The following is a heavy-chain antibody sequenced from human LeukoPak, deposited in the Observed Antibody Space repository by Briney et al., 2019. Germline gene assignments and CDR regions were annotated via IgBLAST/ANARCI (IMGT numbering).Heavy chain of an antibody. D-gene: IGHD2-2*01. J-gene: IGHJ6*03. CDR3: TAYCSSTTCYERYYYYMDV. CDR1: GFTFSKAW. CDR2: IKSKIDGGTT. Sequence: GGSLRLSCAASGFTFSKAWMSWVRQAPGKGLEWVGRIKSKIDGGTTDYAAPVRGRFTMSRDDSENTVYLEMNSLKTEDTAVYYCTAYCSSTTCYERYYYYMDVWGKGTTVTVSS. V-gene: IGHV3-15*01.